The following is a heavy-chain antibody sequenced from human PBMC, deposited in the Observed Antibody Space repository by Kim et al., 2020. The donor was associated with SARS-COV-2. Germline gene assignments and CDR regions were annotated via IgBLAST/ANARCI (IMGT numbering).Heavy chain of an antibody. CDR3: ARDKVYDILTGYYSRRDYYYMDV. V-gene: IGHV4-4*07. Sequence: SETLSLTCTVSGGSISSYYWSWIRQPAGKGLEWIGRIYTSGSTNYNPSLKSRVTTSVDTSKNQFSLKLSSVTAADTAVYYCARDKVYDILTGYYSRRDYYYMDVWGKGTTVTVSS. CDR1: GGSISSYY. J-gene: IGHJ6*03. CDR2: IYTSGST. D-gene: IGHD3-9*01.